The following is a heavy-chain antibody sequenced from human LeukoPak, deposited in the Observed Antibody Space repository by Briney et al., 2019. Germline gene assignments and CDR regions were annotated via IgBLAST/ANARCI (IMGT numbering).Heavy chain of an antibody. CDR1: GFTVSSNH. Sequence: PGGSLRLSCAASGFTVSSNHMSWVRQAPGKGLEWVSVIYSGGSTYYADSVKGRFTISRDNSKNTLYLQMNSLRAEDTAVYYCARGLRYSTDWYYFDYWGQGTLVTVSS. V-gene: IGHV3-53*01. CDR3: ARGLRYSTDWYYFDY. J-gene: IGHJ4*02. D-gene: IGHD6-19*01. CDR2: IYSGGST.